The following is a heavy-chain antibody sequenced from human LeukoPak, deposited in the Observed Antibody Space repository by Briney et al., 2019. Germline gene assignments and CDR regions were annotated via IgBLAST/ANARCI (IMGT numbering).Heavy chain of an antibody. CDR2: IKSKTDGGTT. V-gene: IGHV3-15*01. Sequence: GGSLRLSCAASGFTFSNAWMSWVRQAPGKGLEWVGRIKSKTDGGTTDYAAPVKGIFTISRDDSKNTLYLQMNSLKTEDTAVYYCTTILFMVRGVIYIPYGMDVWGQGTTVTVSS. CDR1: GFTFSNAW. D-gene: IGHD3-10*01. CDR3: TTILFMVRGVIYIPYGMDV. J-gene: IGHJ6*02.